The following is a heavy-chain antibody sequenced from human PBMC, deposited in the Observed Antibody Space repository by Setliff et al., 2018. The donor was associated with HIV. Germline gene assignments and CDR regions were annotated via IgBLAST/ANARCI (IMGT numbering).Heavy chain of an antibody. D-gene: IGHD3-22*01. CDR1: GYTFTVYY. CDR2: INPNNGGT. V-gene: IGHV1-2*02. CDR3: ARDYYDSSGYISFPGLPDY. J-gene: IGHJ4*02. Sequence: ASVKVSCKASGYTFTVYYMHWVRQAPGQGLEWKGWINPNNGGTNYAQKFQGRVTMTRDMSISTAYMELSRLRSDDTAVYYCARDYYDSSGYISFPGLPDYWGQGTLVTVSS.